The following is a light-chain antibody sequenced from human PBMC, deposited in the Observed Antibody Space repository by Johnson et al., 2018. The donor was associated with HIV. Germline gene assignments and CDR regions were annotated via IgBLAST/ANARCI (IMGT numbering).Light chain of an antibody. J-gene: IGLJ1*01. CDR3: GTWDSSLSAGIV. Sequence: QSVLTQPPSVSAAPGQKVTISCSGSSSNIGNNYVSWYQHLPGTAPKLLIYDNNKRPSGIPDRFSGSKSGTSATLGITGLQTGDEADYYCGTWDSSLSAGIVFGTGTKVTVI. CDR1: SSNIGNNY. CDR2: DNN. V-gene: IGLV1-51*01.